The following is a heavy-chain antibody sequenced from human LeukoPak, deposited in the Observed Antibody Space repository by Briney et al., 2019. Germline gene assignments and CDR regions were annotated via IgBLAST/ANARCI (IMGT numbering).Heavy chain of an antibody. CDR3: ARVKVLRFLEWLYDY. CDR1: GFTFSSYD. CDR2: IGTAGDT. Sequence: PGGSLRLSCAASGFTFSSYDMHWVRQATGKGLEWVSAIGTAGDTYYPGSVKGRFTISRENAKNSLYLQMNSLRAGDTAVYYCARVKVLRFLEWLYDYWGQGTLVTVSS. V-gene: IGHV3-13*01. J-gene: IGHJ4*02. D-gene: IGHD3-3*01.